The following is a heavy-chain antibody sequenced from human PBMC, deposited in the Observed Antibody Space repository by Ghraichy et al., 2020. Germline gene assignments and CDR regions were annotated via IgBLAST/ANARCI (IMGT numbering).Heavy chain of an antibody. CDR3: ARVTAKYSGYDFRKAFDY. CDR1: GGSFSGYY. Sequence: ETLSLTCAVYGGSFSGYYWSWIRQPPGKGLEWIGEINHSGSTNYNPSLKSRVTISVDTSKNQFSLKLSSVTAADTAVYYCARVTAKYSGYDFRKAFDYWGQGTLVTVSS. J-gene: IGHJ4*02. V-gene: IGHV4-34*01. D-gene: IGHD5-12*01. CDR2: INHSGST.